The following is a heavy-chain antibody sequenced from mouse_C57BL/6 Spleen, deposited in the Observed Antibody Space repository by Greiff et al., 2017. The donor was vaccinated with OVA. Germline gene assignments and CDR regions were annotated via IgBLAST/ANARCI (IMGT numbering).Heavy chain of an antibody. CDR1: GYAFSSYW. V-gene: IGHV1-80*01. CDR3: ARGGTAQATSMFDY. CDR2: IYPGDGDT. J-gene: IGHJ2*01. Sequence: QVQLQQSGAELVKPGASVKISCKASGYAFSSYWMNWVKQRPGKGLEWIGQIYPGDGDTNYNGKFKGKATLTADKSSSTAYMQLSSLTSEDSAVYFCARGGTAQATSMFDYWGQGTTLTVSS. D-gene: IGHD3-2*02.